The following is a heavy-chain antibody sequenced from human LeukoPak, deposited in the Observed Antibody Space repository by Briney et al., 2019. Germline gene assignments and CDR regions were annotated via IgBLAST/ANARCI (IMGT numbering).Heavy chain of an antibody. CDR3: ARSSSSWYPLFDY. J-gene: IGHJ4*02. CDR1: GFTFSDHY. CDR2: IRNKGNSCTT. Sequence: PGGCLRLSCVASGFTFSDHYMDWVRQAPGKGLEWVGRIRNKGNSCTTEYVASVKGRFTISRDDSKNSLYLQMNSLKTEDTAVYYCARSSSSWYPLFDYWGQGTQVTVSS. D-gene: IGHD6-13*01. V-gene: IGHV3-72*01.